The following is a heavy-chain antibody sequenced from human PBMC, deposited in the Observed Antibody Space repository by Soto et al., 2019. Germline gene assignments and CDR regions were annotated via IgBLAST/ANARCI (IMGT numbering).Heavy chain of an antibody. CDR2: IYYSGST. Sequence: PSETLSLTCTVSGGSISSYYWSWIRQPPGKGLEWIGYIYYSGSTNYNPSLKSRVTISVDTSKNQFSLKLSSVTAADTAVYYCARKTYRSPVGWFDPWGQGTQVTVSS. D-gene: IGHD2-2*01. V-gene: IGHV4-59*01. J-gene: IGHJ5*02. CDR3: ARKTYRSPVGWFDP. CDR1: GGSISSYY.